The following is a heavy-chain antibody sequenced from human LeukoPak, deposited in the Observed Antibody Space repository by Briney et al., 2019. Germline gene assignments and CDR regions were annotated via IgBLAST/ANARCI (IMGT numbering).Heavy chain of an antibody. CDR2: INPSGGST. J-gene: IGHJ4*02. V-gene: IGHV1-46*01. CDR1: GYTFTGYY. CDR3: ARGEEMATIVIDY. D-gene: IGHD5-24*01. Sequence: ASAKVSCKASGYTFTGYYMHWVRQAPGQGLEWMGIINPSGGSTSYAQKSQGRVTMTRDTSTSTVYMELSSLRSEDTAVYYCARGEEMATIVIDYWGQGTLVTVSS.